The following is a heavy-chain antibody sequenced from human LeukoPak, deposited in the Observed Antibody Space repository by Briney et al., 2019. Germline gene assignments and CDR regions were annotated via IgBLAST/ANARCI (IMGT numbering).Heavy chain of an antibody. CDR2: INNNGGTT. V-gene: IGHV3-64D*06. CDR3: VKTMVTFWGLIRTDAFDF. Sequence: PGGSLTLSCSASGLTFNNYGMHWVRQAPGEGLEYVSGINNNGGTTNYADSVKGRFTISRDNSKNILYFQMRSLRADATATYYCVKTMVTFWGLIRTDAFDFWGQGTLVIVSS. D-gene: IGHD3-16*01. CDR1: GLTFNNYG. J-gene: IGHJ3*01.